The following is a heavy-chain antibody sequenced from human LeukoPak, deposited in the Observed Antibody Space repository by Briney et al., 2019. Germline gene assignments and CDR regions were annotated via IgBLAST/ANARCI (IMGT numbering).Heavy chain of an antibody. CDR2: IYPGDSDT. D-gene: IGHD3-22*01. Sequence: GESLKISCKGSGYSFTSYWIGWVRQMPGKGLEWMGIIYPGDSDTRYSPSFQGQVTISADKSISTAYLQWSSLKASDTAMYYCAGRGVGGDSSGYYYSFDYWGQGTLVTVTS. V-gene: IGHV5-51*01. J-gene: IGHJ4*02. CDR1: GYSFTSYW. CDR3: AGRGVGGDSSGYYYSFDY.